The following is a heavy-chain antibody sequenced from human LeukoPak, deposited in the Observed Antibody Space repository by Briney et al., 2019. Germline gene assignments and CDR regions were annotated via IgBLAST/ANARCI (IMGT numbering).Heavy chain of an antibody. CDR1: GFTFSNYG. J-gene: IGHJ4*02. Sequence: GGSLRLSCAASGFTFSNYGMHWVRQAPGKGLEWVSYISSSSSTIQYAHSVKGRFTISRDNAKNSLYLQMNSLRDEDTAVYYCARANPPIVWGQGTLVTVSS. D-gene: IGHD3-16*02. V-gene: IGHV3-48*02. CDR2: ISSSSSTI. CDR3: ARANPPIV.